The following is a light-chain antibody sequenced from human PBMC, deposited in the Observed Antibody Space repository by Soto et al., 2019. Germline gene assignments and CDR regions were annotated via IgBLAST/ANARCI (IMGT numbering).Light chain of an antibody. Sequence: DIQMTQSPSSLSASVEDRVIITCPAGQSISKHLNWYQQKPGKAPKLLIFAASSLQSGVPSRVSGSRSGPDFTLTINSLQPEDFATYYCQQSYSSTPTFGQGAKVDIK. CDR3: QQSYSSTPT. CDR2: AAS. J-gene: IGKJ1*01. CDR1: QSISKH. V-gene: IGKV1-39*01.